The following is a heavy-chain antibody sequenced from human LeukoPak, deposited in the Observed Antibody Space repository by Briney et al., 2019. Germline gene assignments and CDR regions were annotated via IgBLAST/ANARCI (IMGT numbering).Heavy chain of an antibody. Sequence: ASVKVSCKASGYTFTSYGISWVRQAPGQGLEWMGWISAYNGNTNYAQKLQGRVTMTTDTSTSTAYMELRSLRSDDTAVYYCARDRDYGDYEWDYFDYWGQGTLVTVSS. CDR1: GYTFTSYG. J-gene: IGHJ4*02. CDR2: ISAYNGNT. D-gene: IGHD4-17*01. CDR3: ARDRDYGDYEWDYFDY. V-gene: IGHV1-18*01.